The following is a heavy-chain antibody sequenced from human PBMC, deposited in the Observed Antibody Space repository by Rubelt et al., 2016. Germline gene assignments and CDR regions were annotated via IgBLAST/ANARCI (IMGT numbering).Heavy chain of an antibody. V-gene: IGHV4-34*01. J-gene: IGHJ5*02. Sequence: QVQLQQWGAGLLKPSETLSLTCAVYGGSFSGYYWSWIRQPPGKGLEWIGEINHSGSTNYNPSLKSRVTISVDKSKNQFSLKLSSVIAADTAVYYCAAGLGYAGGWFDPWGQGTLVTVSS. D-gene: IGHD6-19*01. CDR2: INHSGST. CDR3: AAGLGYAGGWFDP. CDR1: GGSFSGYY.